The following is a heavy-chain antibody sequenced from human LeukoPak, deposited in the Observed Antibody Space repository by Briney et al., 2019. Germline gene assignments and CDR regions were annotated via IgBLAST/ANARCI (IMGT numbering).Heavy chain of an antibody. J-gene: IGHJ6*03. CDR3: ARGAASYYYNYYMDV. Sequence: ASVKVSCKASGYTFTGYYMHWVRQAPGQGLEWMGWINPNSGGTNYAQKFQGRVTMTRDTSISTAYMELSRLRSDDTAVYYCARGAASYYYNYYMDVWGKGTTVTVSS. CDR1: GYTFTGYY. V-gene: IGHV1-2*02. D-gene: IGHD6-25*01. CDR2: INPNSGGT.